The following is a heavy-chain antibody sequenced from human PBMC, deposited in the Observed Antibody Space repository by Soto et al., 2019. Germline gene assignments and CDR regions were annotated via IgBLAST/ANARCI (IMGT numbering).Heavy chain of an antibody. V-gene: IGHV1-18*01. D-gene: IGHD6-19*01. J-gene: IGHJ4*02. Sequence: QVQLVQSGAEVKKPGASVKVSCKASGYTFTNFGISWVRQAPGQGLEWMGWISAYNGNTNYAQKLQGRVTMTTNTSTSTAYMELRSLRADDTVVYYCARDLAVGLVDYWGQGTLVTVSS. CDR2: ISAYNGNT. CDR1: GYTFTNFG. CDR3: ARDLAVGLVDY.